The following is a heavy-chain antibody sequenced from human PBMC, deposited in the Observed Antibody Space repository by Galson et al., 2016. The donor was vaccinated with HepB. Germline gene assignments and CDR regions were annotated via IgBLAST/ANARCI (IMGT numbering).Heavy chain of an antibody. V-gene: IGHV3-23*01. D-gene: IGHD3-16*01. J-gene: IGHJ4*02. CDR1: GFTFSSYS. Sequence: SLRLSCAASGFTFSSYSMNWVRQAPGKGLEWVSHIGYTGVTMYKTDSVKGRFTISRDNSKNTLYLQMNSLRAEDTAVYYCAKRGVWDVHYFDYWGQGTLVTVSS. CDR3: AKRGVWDVHYFDY. CDR2: IGYTGVTM.